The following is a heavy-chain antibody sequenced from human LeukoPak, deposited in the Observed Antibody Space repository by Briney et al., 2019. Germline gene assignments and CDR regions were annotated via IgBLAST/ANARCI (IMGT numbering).Heavy chain of an antibody. CDR2: IRYDGTVK. J-gene: IGHJ4*02. Sequence: PGGSLRLSCTASGLNFSTSWMSWVRQSPGKGLEFLANIRYDGTVKNYMDSVKGRFTISRDNPKNSLYLQMDSLRANDPAVSYCSRDPDASSFHYWRRGVLLSV. CDR3: SRDPDASSFHY. D-gene: IGHD6-13*01. V-gene: IGHV3-7*01. CDR1: GLNFSTSW.